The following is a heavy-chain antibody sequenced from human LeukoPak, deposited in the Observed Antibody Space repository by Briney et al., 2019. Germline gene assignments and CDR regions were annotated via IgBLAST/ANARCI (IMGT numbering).Heavy chain of an antibody. J-gene: IGHJ4*02. D-gene: IGHD5-18*01. CDR3: ARHPGYSSGWWYFDF. Sequence: SETLSLTCTVSGGSISSSSYYWGWFRQPPGKGLEWLGSINYSGTIFYSPSLNSRVTISVDTSGNQFSLKLTSATAADTAVYYCARHPGYSSGWWYFDFWGQGTLVTVSS. CDR2: INYSGTI. V-gene: IGHV4-39*01. CDR1: GGSISSSSYY.